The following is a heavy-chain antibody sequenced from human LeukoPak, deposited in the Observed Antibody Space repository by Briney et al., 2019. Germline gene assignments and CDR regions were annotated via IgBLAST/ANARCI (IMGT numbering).Heavy chain of an antibody. Sequence: PGGSLRLSWAAAWFNANTNYMSWVRQAPGKGLEWVSVTYSGGSTYYADSVKGRFTISRHNSKNTLYLQMNSLRAEDTAVYYCARRSYINWSINDWGQGTLVTVSS. CDR1: WFNANTNY. J-gene: IGHJ4*02. CDR2: TYSGGST. CDR3: ARRSYINWSIND. D-gene: IGHD1-1*01. V-gene: IGHV3-53*01.